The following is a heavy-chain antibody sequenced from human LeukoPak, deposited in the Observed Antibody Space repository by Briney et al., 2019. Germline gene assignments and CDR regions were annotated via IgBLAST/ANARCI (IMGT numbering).Heavy chain of an antibody. V-gene: IGHV3-23*01. Sequence: GGSLRLSCAASGFTFSSYAMSWVRQAPGKGLEWVSAISGSGGSTYYADSVKGRFTISRDNSKNTLYLQMNSLRAEDTAVYYCAKFLGTPGYSSGWYDFSRWGQGTLVTVSS. J-gene: IGHJ4*02. CDR3: AKFLGTPGYSSGWYDFSR. CDR2: ISGSGGST. D-gene: IGHD6-19*01. CDR1: GFTFSSYA.